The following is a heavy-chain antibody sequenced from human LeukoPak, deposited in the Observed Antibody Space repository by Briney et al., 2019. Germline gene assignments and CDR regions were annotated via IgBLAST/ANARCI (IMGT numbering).Heavy chain of an antibody. CDR2: IYHSGST. Sequence: PSETLSLTCAVSGGPISSGGYSWSWIRQPPGKGLEWIGYIYHSGSTYYNPSLKSRVTISVDRSKNQFSLKLSSVTAADTAVYYCARAPLGLRAFDIWGQGTMVTVSS. J-gene: IGHJ3*02. D-gene: IGHD3-16*01. V-gene: IGHV4-30-2*01. CDR1: GGPISSGGYS. CDR3: ARAPLGLRAFDI.